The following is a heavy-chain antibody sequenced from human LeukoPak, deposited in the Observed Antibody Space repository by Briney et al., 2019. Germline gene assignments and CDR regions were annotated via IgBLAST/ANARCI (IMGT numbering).Heavy chain of an antibody. V-gene: IGHV3-23*01. CDR2: ISGSGGAT. CDR1: GFTFSSYA. CDR3: ARGQWLVTSSFDY. J-gene: IGHJ4*02. Sequence: PGGSLRLSCAASGFTFSSYAMSWVRRTPGTGLEWVSSISGSGGATYYADSVKDRFTISRDNSKNTLYLQMSSLRAEDTALYYCARGQWLVTSSFDYWGQGALVTVSS. D-gene: IGHD6-19*01.